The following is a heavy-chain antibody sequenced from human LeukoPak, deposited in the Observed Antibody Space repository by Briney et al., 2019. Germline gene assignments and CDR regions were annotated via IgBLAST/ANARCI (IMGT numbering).Heavy chain of an antibody. V-gene: IGHV4-4*07. J-gene: IGHJ4*02. CDR2: IYSSGST. CDR1: GASTSTFH. CDR3: ARKDGDY. Sequence: SETLCLTCSVSGASTSTFHWTWFRQPAGRGLGWIGLIYSSGSTLLTPSLKNRAALSAHLTKNQPSLKLTSLPATDTAMYFCARKDGDYWGRGTLVTVSS.